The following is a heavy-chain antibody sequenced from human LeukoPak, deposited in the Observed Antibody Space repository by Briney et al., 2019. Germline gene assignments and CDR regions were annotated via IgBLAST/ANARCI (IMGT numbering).Heavy chain of an antibody. CDR3: ARDGYSSSSQYYYYYGMDV. CDR2: ISSSSSYI. V-gene: IGHV3-21*01. CDR1: GFTFSSYS. Sequence: GGSLRLSCAASGFTFSSYSMNWVRQAPGKGLEWFSSISSSSSYIYYADSVKGRFTISRDNAKNSLYLQMNSLRAEDTAVYYCARDGYSSSSQYYYYYGMDVWGQGTTVTVSS. D-gene: IGHD6-13*01. J-gene: IGHJ6*02.